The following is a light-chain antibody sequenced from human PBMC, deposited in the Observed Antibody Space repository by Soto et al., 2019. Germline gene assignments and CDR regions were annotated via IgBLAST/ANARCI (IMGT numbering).Light chain of an antibody. V-gene: IGKV1-5*03. CDR1: QSFSSW. CDR3: QLYNSFPWT. CDR2: KAS. J-gene: IGKJ1*01. Sequence: DIQMTQSPSTLSASVGDTVTISCRASQSFSSWLAWYQQKPGKAPKLLIYKASRLQSGVPSRFSGSGSGTEFTLTISSLQPDDFATYYCQLYNSFPWTFGKGTKVDIK.